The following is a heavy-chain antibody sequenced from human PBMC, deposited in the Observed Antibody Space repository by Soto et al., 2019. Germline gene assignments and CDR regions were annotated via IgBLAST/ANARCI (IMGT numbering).Heavy chain of an antibody. V-gene: IGHV1-69*13. CDR1: GGTFSSYA. Sequence: ASVKVSCKASGGTFSSYAISWVRQAPGQGLEWMRGIIPIFGTANYAQKFQGRVTITADESTGTAYMELSSLRSEDTAVYYCARGVTYYYGSGSYYYYGMDVWGQGTTVTVSS. J-gene: IGHJ6*02. CDR3: ARGVTYYYGSGSYYYYGMDV. CDR2: IIPIFGTA. D-gene: IGHD3-10*01.